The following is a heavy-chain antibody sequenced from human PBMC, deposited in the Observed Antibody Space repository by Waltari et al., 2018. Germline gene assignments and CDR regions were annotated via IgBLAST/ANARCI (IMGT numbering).Heavy chain of an antibody. CDR1: GFTFSSYW. J-gene: IGHJ5*02. V-gene: IGHV3-74*01. CDR2: INSDGSST. CDR3: ARVKGGSAWFDP. D-gene: IGHD3-16*01. Sequence: EVQLVESGGGLVQPGGSLRLSCAASGFTFSSYWMHWVRQAPGKGLVWVSRINSDGSSTSYADSVKGRFTISRDNAKNTLDLQMNSLRAEDTAVYYCARVKGGSAWFDPWGQGTLVTVSS.